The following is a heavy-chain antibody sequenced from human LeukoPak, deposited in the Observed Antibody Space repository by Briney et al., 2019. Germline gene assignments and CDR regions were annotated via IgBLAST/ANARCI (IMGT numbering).Heavy chain of an antibody. D-gene: IGHD3-9*01. CDR3: TTDILTGPPYYYYGMDV. V-gene: IGHV3-73*01. Sequence: GGSLKLSCAASGFTFSGSAMHWVRQASGKGLEWVGRIRSKANSYATAYAASVKGRFTISRDDSKNTAYLQMNSLETEDTAVYYCTTDILTGPPYYYYGMDVWGQGTTVTVSS. CDR1: GFTFSGSA. CDR2: IRSKANSYAT. J-gene: IGHJ6*02.